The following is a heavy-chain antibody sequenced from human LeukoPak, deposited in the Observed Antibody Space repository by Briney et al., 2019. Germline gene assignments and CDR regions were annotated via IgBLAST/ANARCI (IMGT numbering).Heavy chain of an antibody. Sequence: PGGSLRLSCAASGFTFDDYAMHWVRQAPGKGLEWVSGISWNSGSIGYADSVKGRFTISRDNAKNSLYLQMNSLRAEDTALYYCTTEDIVVVPAAAWGNYYYMDVWGKGTTVTVSS. CDR1: GFTFDDYA. CDR2: ISWNSGSI. D-gene: IGHD2-2*01. J-gene: IGHJ6*03. CDR3: TTEDIVVVPAAAWGNYYYMDV. V-gene: IGHV3-9*01.